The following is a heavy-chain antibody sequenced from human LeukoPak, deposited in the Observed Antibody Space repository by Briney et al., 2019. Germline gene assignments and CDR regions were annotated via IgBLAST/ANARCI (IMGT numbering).Heavy chain of an antibody. CDR1: GYSFTSYW. V-gene: IGHV5-51*01. CDR2: IYPGDSDT. J-gene: IGHJ4*02. Sequence: GESLKISCKGSGYSFTSYWIGWVRQMPGKGLEWTWIIYPGDSDTRYSPSFQGQVTISADKSISTAYLQWSSLKASDTAMYYCARMGAVALPGFDYWGQGTLVTVSS. D-gene: IGHD6-19*01. CDR3: ARMGAVALPGFDY.